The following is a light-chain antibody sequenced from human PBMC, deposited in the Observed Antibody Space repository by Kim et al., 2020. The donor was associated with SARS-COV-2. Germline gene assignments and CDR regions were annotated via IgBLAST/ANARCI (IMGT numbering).Light chain of an antibody. V-gene: IGLV2-8*01. CDR1: SSDVGDYNY. CDR3: SSYAGSNNLL. Sequence: QSALTQPPSAYGSPGQSVTISCTGTSSDVGDYNYVSWYQQHPGKAPKLIIYEVTKRPSGVPDRFSGSKSGNTASLTVSGLQAEDEADYYCSSYAGSNNLLFGGGTQLTVL. CDR2: EVT. J-gene: IGLJ3*02.